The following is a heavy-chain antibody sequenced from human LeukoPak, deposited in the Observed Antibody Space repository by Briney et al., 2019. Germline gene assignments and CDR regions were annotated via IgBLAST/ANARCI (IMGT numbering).Heavy chain of an antibody. CDR2: IRYDGSNK. V-gene: IGHV3-30*02. CDR1: GFTFSSYG. Sequence: GGSLRLSCAASGFTFSSYGMHWVRQAPGKGLEWVAFIRYDGSNKYYADSVKGRFTISRDNSKNTLYLQMNSLRAEDTAVYYCAKDRVRNYYYGMDVWGQGTTLTVSS. J-gene: IGHJ6*02. CDR3: AKDRVRNYYYGMDV.